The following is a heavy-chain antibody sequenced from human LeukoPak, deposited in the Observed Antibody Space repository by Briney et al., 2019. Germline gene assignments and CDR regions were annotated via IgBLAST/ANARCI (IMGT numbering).Heavy chain of an antibody. V-gene: IGHV4-59*01. J-gene: IGHJ4*02. CDR1: GGPISSYY. CDR2: IYYSGST. CDR3: AREGGQGRVDY. Sequence: SETLSLTCTVSGGPISSYYWSWIRQPPGKGLEWIGYIYYSGSTNYNPSLKSRVTISVDTSKNQFSLKLSSVTAADTAVYYCAREGGQGRVDYWGQGTLVTVSS.